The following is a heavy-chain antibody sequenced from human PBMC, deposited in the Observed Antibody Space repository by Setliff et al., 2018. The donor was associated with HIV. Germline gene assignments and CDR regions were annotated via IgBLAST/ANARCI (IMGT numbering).Heavy chain of an antibody. J-gene: IGHJ5*02. D-gene: IGHD3-3*01. CDR1: GGSISSSSYY. Sequence: KPSETLSLTCTVSGGSISSSSYYWGWIRQPPGKGLEWIGSIYYSGSTYYNPSLKSRVTISVDTSKNQFSLKLSSVTAADTAVYYCARLCRTRADTAYYNFWSGYRNWFDPWGQGTLVTVSS. CDR3: ARLCRTRADTAYYNFWSGYRNWFDP. V-gene: IGHV4-39*01. CDR2: IYYSGST.